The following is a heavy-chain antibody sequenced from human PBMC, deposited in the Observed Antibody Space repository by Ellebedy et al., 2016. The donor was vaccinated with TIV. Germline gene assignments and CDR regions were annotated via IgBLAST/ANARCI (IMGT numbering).Heavy chain of an antibody. J-gene: IGHJ6*03. CDR1: GFTFGDYG. CDR3: GRQFPKSAYYYYMDV. D-gene: IGHD2-21*01. CDR2: IISKPYGGTT. Sequence: GESLKISCTTSGFTFGDYGMSWFRQAPGKGLEWVGLIISKPYGGTTKYAASVKGRFTISRDDSKSIAYLQMSSLKIEDTAVYYCGRQFPKSAYYYYMDVWGKGTTVTVSS. V-gene: IGHV3-49*03.